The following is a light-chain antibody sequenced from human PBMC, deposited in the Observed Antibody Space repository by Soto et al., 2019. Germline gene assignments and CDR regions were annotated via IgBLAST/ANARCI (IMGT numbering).Light chain of an antibody. CDR2: AAS. J-gene: IGKJ2*01. Sequence: EIVMTQSPATLSVSPGERATLSCRASQSVSSSLAWFQQKPGQAPRLLIYAASARATGIAARLSGSGSGTEFTLTISSLQSEDFAVYYSLQHKSWPFTFGQGNKLELK. CDR3: LQHKSWPFT. CDR1: QSVSSS. V-gene: IGKV3-15*01.